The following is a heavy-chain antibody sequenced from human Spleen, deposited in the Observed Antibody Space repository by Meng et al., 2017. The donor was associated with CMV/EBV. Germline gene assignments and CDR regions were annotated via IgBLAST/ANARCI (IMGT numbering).Heavy chain of an antibody. Sequence: CAASVGSCASYWRWSRHRPGRGLEWVGHNNYSRNTYSNPSLNGRLTISVDTSRNQYSLKLRSVTAADTAVYYCGRVRDSGSEGFWGPGTLVTVSS. V-gene: IGHV4-31*02. D-gene: IGHD3-10*01. CDR1: AASVGSCASY. CDR2: NNYSRNT. J-gene: IGHJ4*02. CDR3: GRVRDSGSEGF.